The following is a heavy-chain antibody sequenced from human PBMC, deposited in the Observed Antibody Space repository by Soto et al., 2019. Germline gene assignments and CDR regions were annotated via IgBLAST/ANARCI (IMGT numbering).Heavy chain of an antibody. J-gene: IGHJ4*02. D-gene: IGHD6-19*01. V-gene: IGHV4-4*02. CDR1: GGSISSSNW. Sequence: SATRSLTCAVSGGSISSSNWWSWVRHPPGKGLEWIGEIYHSGSTNYNPSLKSRVTISVDKSKNQFSLKLSSVTAADTAVYYCASQQWLVGFDYWGQGTLVTVSS. CDR2: IYHSGST. CDR3: ASQQWLVGFDY.